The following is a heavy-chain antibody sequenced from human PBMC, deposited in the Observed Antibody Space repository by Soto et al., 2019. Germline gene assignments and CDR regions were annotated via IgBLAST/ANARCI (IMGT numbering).Heavy chain of an antibody. CDR1: GGTFSSYA. CDR2: IIPIFGTA. V-gene: IGHV1-69*13. Sequence: SVKVSCKASGGTFSSYAISWVRQAPGQGLEWMGGIIPIFGTANYAQKFQGRVTITADESTSTAYMELSSLRSEDTAVYYCARAPLLGGNIVVVVAAHYYYYGMDVWGQGTTVTVSS. D-gene: IGHD2-15*01. CDR3: ARAPLLGGNIVVVVAAHYYYYGMDV. J-gene: IGHJ6*02.